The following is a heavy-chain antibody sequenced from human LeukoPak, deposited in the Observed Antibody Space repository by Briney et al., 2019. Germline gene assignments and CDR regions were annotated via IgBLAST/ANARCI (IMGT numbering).Heavy chain of an antibody. CDR2: IYYSGST. CDR3: ARQRAGGVAAALQEAFDI. Sequence: SQTLSLTCTVSGGSISSGGYYWSWIRQPPGKGLEWIGYIYYSGSTNYNPSLKSRVTISVDTSKNQFSLKLSSVTAADTAVYYCARQRAGGVAAALQEAFDIWGQGTMVTVSS. V-gene: IGHV4-61*08. CDR1: GGSISSGGYY. J-gene: IGHJ3*02. D-gene: IGHD6-13*01.